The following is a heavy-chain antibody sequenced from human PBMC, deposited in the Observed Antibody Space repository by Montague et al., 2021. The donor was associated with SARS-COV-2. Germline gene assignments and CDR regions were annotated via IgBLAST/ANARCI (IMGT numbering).Heavy chain of an antibody. CDR3: ARRGRKLLPVATTIGGFDI. CDR2: IYDSGST. CDR1: GGSISSSNYY. J-gene: IGHJ3*02. V-gene: IGHV4-39*02. D-gene: IGHD5-12*01. Sequence: SETLSLTCTVSGGSISSSNYYWDWIRQPPGKGLEWIGSIYDSGSTXYKPSLKSRATISVDTSKNHFSLKLSSVTAADTAVYYCARRGRKLLPVATTIGGFDIWGQGTMVTVSS.